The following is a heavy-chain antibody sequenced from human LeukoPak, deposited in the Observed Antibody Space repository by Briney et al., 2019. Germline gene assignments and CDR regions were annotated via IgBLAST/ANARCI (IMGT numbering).Heavy chain of an antibody. D-gene: IGHD4-17*01. CDR2: ISGSGGST. CDR3: AKTPTVTTKDWYFDL. V-gene: IGHV3-23*01. Sequence: PGGSLRLSCAASGFTFSSYAMSWVRQAPGKGLEWVSAISGSGGSTYYADSVKGRFTISRDNSKNTLYLQMNSLRAEDTAVYYRAKTPTVTTKDWYFDLWGRGTLVTVSS. J-gene: IGHJ2*01. CDR1: GFTFSSYA.